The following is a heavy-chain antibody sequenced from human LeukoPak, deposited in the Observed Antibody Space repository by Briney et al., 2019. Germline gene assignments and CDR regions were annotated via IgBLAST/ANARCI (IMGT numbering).Heavy chain of an antibody. V-gene: IGHV5-51*01. CDR3: ARARYCSGGTCYPDY. J-gene: IGHJ4*02. CDR2: IYPGDSDT. D-gene: IGHD2-15*01. Sequence: GESLKSSCKGSAYSFTTYWIGWVRQMPGRGLEWMGIIYPGDSDTRYSPSFQGQVTISADKSISTAYLQWSRLKDADTTMYYCARARYCSGGTCYPDYWGQGTLVTVSS. CDR1: AYSFTTYW.